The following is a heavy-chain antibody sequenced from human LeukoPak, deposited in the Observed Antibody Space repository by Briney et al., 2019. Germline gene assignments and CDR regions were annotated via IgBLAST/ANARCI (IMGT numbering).Heavy chain of an antibody. V-gene: IGHV3-30*02. Sequence: GGSLRLSCAASGFTFSSYGMHWVRQAPGKGLEWVAFIRYDGSNKYYADSVKGRFTISRDNSKNTLYLQMNSLRAEDTAVYYCAKAPGYSYGSPYYYYMDVWGKGTTVTISS. CDR1: GFTFSSYG. CDR3: AKAPGYSYGSPYYYYMDV. J-gene: IGHJ6*03. D-gene: IGHD5-18*01. CDR2: IRYDGSNK.